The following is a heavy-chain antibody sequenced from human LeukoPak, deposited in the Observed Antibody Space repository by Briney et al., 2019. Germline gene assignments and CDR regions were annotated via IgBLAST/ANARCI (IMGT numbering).Heavy chain of an antibody. V-gene: IGHV3-30*04. Sequence: PGGSLRLSCAASGFTFSNYAMHWVRQVPGKGLQWVAAISSDGSNKYYADSVKGQFTISRDNSKNTLYLQMNSLRPEDTAVYYCARKKVEWSLDYWGQGTLVTVSS. CDR2: ISSDGSNK. CDR3: ARKKVEWSLDY. J-gene: IGHJ4*02. D-gene: IGHD3-3*01. CDR1: GFTFSNYA.